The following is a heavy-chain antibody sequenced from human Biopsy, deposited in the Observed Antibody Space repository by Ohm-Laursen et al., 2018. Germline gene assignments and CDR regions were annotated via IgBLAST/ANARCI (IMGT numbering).Heavy chain of an antibody. CDR2: ISYDGSGE. CDR3: AKCMTGGSNYYFHH. Sequence: RSLRLSCAASGFSFSDNYMDWVRQAPGKGLEWVAVISYDGSGEYYADSLQGRFIISRDNPKNTLYLQMNSLRGKDTAVYYCAKCMTGGSNYYFHHCGQGTLVTVSS. J-gene: IGHJ4*02. D-gene: IGHD2-8*01. CDR1: GFSFSDNY. V-gene: IGHV3-30*18.